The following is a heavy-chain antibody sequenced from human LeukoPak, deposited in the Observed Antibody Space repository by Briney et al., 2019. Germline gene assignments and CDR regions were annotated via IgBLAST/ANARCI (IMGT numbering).Heavy chain of an antibody. V-gene: IGHV3-48*04. CDR2: ISSGGSTI. CDR3: ARAVGYSGFSDY. Sequence: GGSLRLSCAASGFTFSSYGMHWVRQAPGKGLEWVSYISSGGSTIYYADSVKGRFTISRDNAKNSLYLQMNSLRAEDTAVYYCARAVGYSGFSDYWGQGTLVTVS. D-gene: IGHD5-12*01. CDR1: GFTFSSYG. J-gene: IGHJ4*02.